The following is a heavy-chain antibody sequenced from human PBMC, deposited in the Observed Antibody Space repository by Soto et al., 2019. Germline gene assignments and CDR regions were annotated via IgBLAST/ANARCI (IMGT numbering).Heavy chain of an antibody. CDR3: ATDIHHWELRSDYFDY. D-gene: IGHD1-26*01. J-gene: IGHJ4*02. CDR1: GFTFSSYA. V-gene: IGHV3-23*01. Sequence: VGSLRRSCAASGFTFSSYAMSWVRQAPGKGLEWVSAISGSGGSTYYADSVKGRFTISRDNSKNTLYLQMNSLRAEDTAVYYCATDIHHWELRSDYFDYWGQRTLVTVSS. CDR2: ISGSGGST.